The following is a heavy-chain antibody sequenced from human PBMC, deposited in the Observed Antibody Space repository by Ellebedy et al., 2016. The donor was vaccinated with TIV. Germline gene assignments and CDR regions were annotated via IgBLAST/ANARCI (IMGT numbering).Heavy chain of an antibody. D-gene: IGHD5/OR15-5a*01. Sequence: AASVKVSCKASGYTFTNYYMHWVRQAPGQGLEWMAWINPNSGGTNYAQKFQGRVTVTRDTSTSTAFLELSRLRSYDTAVYYCTRDLTNIVSSDYWGQGTLVTVSS. CDR2: INPNSGGT. J-gene: IGHJ4*02. CDR3: TRDLTNIVSSDY. V-gene: IGHV1-2*02. CDR1: GYTFTNYY.